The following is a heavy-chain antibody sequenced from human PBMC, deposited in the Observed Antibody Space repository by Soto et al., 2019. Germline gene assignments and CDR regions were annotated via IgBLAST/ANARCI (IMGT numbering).Heavy chain of an antibody. CDR3: ARDSSGWYSNMDY. V-gene: IGHV1-69*13. Sequence: ASVKVSCKASGGTFSSYAISWVRQAPGQGLEWMGGIIPIFGTANYAQKFQGRVTITADEFTSTAYMELSSLRSEDTAVYYCARDSSGWYSNMDYWGQGTLVTVSS. CDR1: GGTFSSYA. D-gene: IGHD6-19*01. CDR2: IIPIFGTA. J-gene: IGHJ4*02.